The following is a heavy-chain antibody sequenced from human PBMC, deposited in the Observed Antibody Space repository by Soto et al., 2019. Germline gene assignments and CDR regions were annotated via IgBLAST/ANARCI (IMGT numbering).Heavy chain of an antibody. CDR1: GGSISSGDYY. J-gene: IGHJ6*02. V-gene: IGHV4-30-4*01. D-gene: IGHD3-22*01. CDR3: ASITMIAAYGMDI. CDR2: IYYSGST. Sequence: SETLSLTCTVSGGSISSGDYYWSWIRQPPGKGLEWIGYIYYSGSTYYNPSLKSRVTISVDTSKNQFSLKLSSVTAADTAVFFCASITMIAAYGMDIWGQGTTITGS.